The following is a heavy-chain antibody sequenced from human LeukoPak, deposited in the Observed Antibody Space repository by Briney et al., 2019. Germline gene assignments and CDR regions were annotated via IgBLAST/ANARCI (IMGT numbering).Heavy chain of an antibody. CDR1: GGSFSGYY. V-gene: IGHV4-34*01. CDR2: INHSGST. Sequence: SETLSLTCAGYGGSFSGYYWSWIRQPPGKGLEWIGEINHSGSTNYNPSLKSRVTISVDTSKNQFSLKLSSVTAADTAVYYCARQRITMIVYAFDIWGQGTMVTVSS. CDR3: ARQRITMIVYAFDI. D-gene: IGHD3-22*01. J-gene: IGHJ3*02.